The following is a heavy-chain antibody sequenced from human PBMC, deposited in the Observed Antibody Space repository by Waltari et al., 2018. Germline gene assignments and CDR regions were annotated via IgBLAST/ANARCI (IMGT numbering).Heavy chain of an antibody. Sequence: QLQLQESGPGLVKPSETLSLPCPVSGGSIRSSSYSWGWIRQPPGKGLEWIGSIYYSGSTYYNPSLKSRVTISVDTSKNQFSLKLSSVTAADTAVYYCAREYSGSFWYWGQGTLVTVSS. V-gene: IGHV4-39*07. J-gene: IGHJ4*02. CDR1: GGSIRSSSYS. CDR3: AREYSGSFWY. CDR2: IYYSGST. D-gene: IGHD1-26*01.